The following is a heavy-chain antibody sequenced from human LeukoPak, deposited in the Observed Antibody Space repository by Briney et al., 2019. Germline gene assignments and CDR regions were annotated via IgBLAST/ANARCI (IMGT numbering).Heavy chain of an antibody. CDR2: INHSGST. J-gene: IGHJ4*02. D-gene: IGHD3-22*01. Sequence: PSETLSLTCAVYGGSFSGYYWSWIRQPPGKGLEWIGEINHSGSTYYNPSLKSRVTISVDTSKNQFSLKLSSVTAADTAVYYCARDFPASGGYYYDSSGYYDYWGQGTLVTVSS. CDR3: ARDFPASGGYYYDSSGYYDY. V-gene: IGHV4-34*01. CDR1: GGSFSGYY.